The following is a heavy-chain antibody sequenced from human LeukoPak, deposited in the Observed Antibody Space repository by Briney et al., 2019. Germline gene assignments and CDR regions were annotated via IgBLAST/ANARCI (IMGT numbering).Heavy chain of an antibody. Sequence: ASVKVSCKASGYTFTGYYMHWVRQAPGQGLEWMGWINPNSGGTNYAQKFQGRVTMTRDTSISTAYMELSRLRSEDTAVYYCARSRWLQLFYFDYWGQGTLVTVSS. V-gene: IGHV1-2*02. CDR2: INPNSGGT. CDR3: ARSRWLQLFYFDY. CDR1: GYTFTGYY. J-gene: IGHJ4*02. D-gene: IGHD5-24*01.